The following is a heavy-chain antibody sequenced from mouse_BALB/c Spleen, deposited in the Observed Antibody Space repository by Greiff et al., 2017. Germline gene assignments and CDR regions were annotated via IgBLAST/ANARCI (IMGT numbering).Heavy chain of an antibody. CDR3: ARNYRYEEWFAY. D-gene: IGHD2-14*01. CDR2: IDPANGNT. J-gene: IGHJ3*01. CDR1: GFNIKDTY. V-gene: IGHV14-3*02. Sequence: EVKLMESGAELVKPGASVKLSCTASGFNIKDTYMHWVKQRPEQGLEWIGRIDPANGNTKYDPKFQGKATITADTSSNTAYLQPSSLTSEDTAVYYCARNYRYEEWFAYWGQGTLVTVSA.